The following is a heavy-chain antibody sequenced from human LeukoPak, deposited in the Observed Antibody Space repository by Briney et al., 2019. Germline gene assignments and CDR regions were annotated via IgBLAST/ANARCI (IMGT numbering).Heavy chain of an antibody. D-gene: IGHD3-16*01. CDR1: GGSISSSSYY. V-gene: IGHV4-39*07. Sequence: SETLSLTCTVSGGSISSSSYYWGWIRQPPGKGLEWIGSIYYSGSTYYNPSLKSRVTISVDTSKNQFSLKLSSVTAADTAVYYCAGGTKPRTYDCWGQGTLVTVSS. CDR2: IYYSGST. CDR3: AGGTKPRTYDC. J-gene: IGHJ4*02.